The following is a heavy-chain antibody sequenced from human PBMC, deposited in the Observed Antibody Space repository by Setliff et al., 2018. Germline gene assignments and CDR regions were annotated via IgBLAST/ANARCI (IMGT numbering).Heavy chain of an antibody. CDR3: ATTPQNSGSYEVTFDY. V-gene: IGHV1-18*01. CDR1: GYTFTPYG. Sequence: GASVKVSCKASGYTFTPYGISWVRQAPGKGLEWMGWISADNYKTNHLERFTADSGKTKYVQKFQGRVTMTTETSTRTTYMELSSLRSEDTAVYYCATTPQNSGSYEVTFDYWGQGTLVTVSS. CDR2: ISADNYKTNHLERFTADSGKT. D-gene: IGHD1-26*01. J-gene: IGHJ4*02.